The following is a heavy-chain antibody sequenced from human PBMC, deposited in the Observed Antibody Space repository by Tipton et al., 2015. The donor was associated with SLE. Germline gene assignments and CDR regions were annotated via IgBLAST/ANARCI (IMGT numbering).Heavy chain of an antibody. CDR2: IYSGGSST. V-gene: IGHV3-23*03. J-gene: IGHJ3*02. Sequence: SLRLFCAASGFTFSSYAMSWVRQAPGKGLEWVSVIYSGGSSTYYADSVKGRFTISRDNSKNTLYLQMNSLRAEDTAVYYCAKDRIFGVVLGFDIWGQGTMVTVSS. CDR1: GFTFSSYA. CDR3: AKDRIFGVVLGFDI. D-gene: IGHD3-3*01.